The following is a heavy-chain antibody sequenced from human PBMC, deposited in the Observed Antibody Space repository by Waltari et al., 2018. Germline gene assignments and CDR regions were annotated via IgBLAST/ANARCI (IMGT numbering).Heavy chain of an antibody. D-gene: IGHD3-16*01. V-gene: IGHV4-38-2*02. Sequence: QVQLQESGPGLVKPSETLSLTCTVSGYSISSGYYWGWIRQPPGKGLEWIGSIYHSGRTSYNPSLKSRVTISVDTSKNQFSLKLSSVTAADTAVYYCASPDRAHYDYIWGSPPGFFDYWGQGTLVTVSS. CDR2: IYHSGRT. J-gene: IGHJ4*02. CDR3: ASPDRAHYDYIWGSPPGFFDY. CDR1: GYSISSGYY.